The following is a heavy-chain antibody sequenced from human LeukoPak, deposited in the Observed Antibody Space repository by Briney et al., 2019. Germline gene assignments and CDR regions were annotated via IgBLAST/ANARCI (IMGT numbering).Heavy chain of an antibody. CDR1: GFTFSRYM. Sequence: PGGSLRLSCAASGFTFSRYMMNWVRQAPGKGLEWVSSLSTTSSYIYYADSVKGRFTISRDNSKNTLYLQMNSLGAEDTAVYYCARANWNYVGNGNYFDYWGQGTLVTVSS. J-gene: IGHJ4*02. V-gene: IGHV3-21*04. CDR3: ARANWNYVGNGNYFDY. D-gene: IGHD1-7*01. CDR2: LSTTSSYI.